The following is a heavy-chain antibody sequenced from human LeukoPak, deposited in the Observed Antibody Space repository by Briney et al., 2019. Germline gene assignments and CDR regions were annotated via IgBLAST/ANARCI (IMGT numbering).Heavy chain of an antibody. CDR2: MKSDGSSR. J-gene: IGHJ4*02. V-gene: IGHV3-74*01. D-gene: IGHD3-16*01. CDR3: TRGGSYGDF. CDR1: GFTFRSYW. Sequence: GGSLRLSCEASGFTFRSYWMHWVRQAPGRGLVWVPSMKSDGSSRTYADSVKGRFTISRDNTKNTLYLQMSSLIAADTAVYYCTRGGSYGDFWGQGTLVTVSS.